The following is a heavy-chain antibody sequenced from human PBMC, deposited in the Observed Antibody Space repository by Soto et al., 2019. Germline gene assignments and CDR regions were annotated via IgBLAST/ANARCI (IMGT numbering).Heavy chain of an antibody. D-gene: IGHD6-19*01. V-gene: IGHV1-2*02. J-gene: IGHJ6*02. CDR2: INPSSGGT. CDR3: AREFRKGSHGVDI. CDR1: GYPFTGDF. Sequence: SVKVSWKASGYPFTGDFSCWGRKTPRQGLEWMGWINPSSGGTEFAEKFQGRVTVTRDTSIRTVFLELNSLTSDNTGVYLCAREFRKGSHGVDIWGQGTADTVSS.